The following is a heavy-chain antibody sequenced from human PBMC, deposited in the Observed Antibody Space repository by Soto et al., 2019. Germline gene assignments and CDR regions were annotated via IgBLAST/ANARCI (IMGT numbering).Heavy chain of an antibody. Sequence: QVQLQESGPGLVKPSETLSLTCTVSGGSISSYYWSWIRQPPGKGLESIGYIYYSGSTNYNPSLKSRVTISVDTSKSQFAPKLSSVTAAVTAVYYCAREGYSSSWYAWSAFDIWGQGRMVSVSS. CDR2: IYYSGST. CDR3: AREGYSSSWYAWSAFDI. D-gene: IGHD6-13*01. V-gene: IGHV4-59*01. CDR1: GGSISSYY. J-gene: IGHJ3*02.